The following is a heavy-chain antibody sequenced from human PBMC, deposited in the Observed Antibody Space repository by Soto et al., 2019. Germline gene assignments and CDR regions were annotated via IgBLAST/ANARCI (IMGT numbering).Heavy chain of an antibody. V-gene: IGHV3-23*01. Sequence: PGGSLRLSCAASGFTFSSHGMSWVRQAPGKGLEWVSGISGGGGTTYYADSVKGRFTISRDNSKNTLYLQTNSLRAKDTALYYCAKDWTWASEGLFDYWGQGALVTVSS. J-gene: IGHJ4*02. D-gene: IGHD3-16*01. CDR2: ISGGGGTT. CDR1: GFTFSSHG. CDR3: AKDWTWASEGLFDY.